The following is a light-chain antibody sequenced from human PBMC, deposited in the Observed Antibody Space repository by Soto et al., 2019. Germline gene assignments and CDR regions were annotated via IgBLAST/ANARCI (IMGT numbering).Light chain of an antibody. J-gene: IGLJ1*01. CDR3: QSYDSSLSAYV. Sequence: QSVLTQPRSVSGSPGQSVTISCTGTSSDVGGYNYVSWYQQYPGKAPKVMIYDVTKRPSGVPDRFSGSKSGNTASLTISGLQAEDEADYYCQSYDSSLSAYVFGSGTKLTVL. CDR2: DVT. V-gene: IGLV2-11*01. CDR1: SSDVGGYNY.